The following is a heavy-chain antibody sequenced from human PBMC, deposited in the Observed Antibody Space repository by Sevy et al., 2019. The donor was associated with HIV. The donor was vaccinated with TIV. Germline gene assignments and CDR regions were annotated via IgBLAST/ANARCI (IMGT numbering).Heavy chain of an antibody. CDR3: ARLGGLRFFVWSSLNYFDY. CDR1: GGSISSSTYY. Sequence: SETLSLTCSVSGGSISSSTYYWGWIRQPPGRGLEWIGTVYFTGSTYYNPSLKSRVTISVDTSKNECSLKVNSVTTADTAVYYCARLGGLRFFVWSSLNYFDYWGQGTLVTVS. D-gene: IGHD3-9*01. CDR2: VYFTGST. V-gene: IGHV4-39*01. J-gene: IGHJ4*02.